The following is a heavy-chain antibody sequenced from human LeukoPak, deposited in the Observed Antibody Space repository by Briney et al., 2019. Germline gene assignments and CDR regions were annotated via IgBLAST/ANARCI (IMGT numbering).Heavy chain of an antibody. V-gene: IGHV1-69*04. CDR1: GGTFTNFA. D-gene: IGHD2-2*01. CDR2: LTPILQIP. CDR3: ARSPVVPAAERYNYYYYYMDV. J-gene: IGHJ6*03. Sequence: GASVKVSCKASGGTFTNFAISWVRQAPGQRPEWMGRLTPILQIPNYTQKFQGRITITADKSTSTAYMELSSLRSEDTAVYYCARSPVVPAAERYNYYYYYMDVWGKGTTVTVSS.